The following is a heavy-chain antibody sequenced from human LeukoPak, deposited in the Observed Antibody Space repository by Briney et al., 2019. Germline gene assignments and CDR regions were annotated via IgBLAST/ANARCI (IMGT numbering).Heavy chain of an antibody. J-gene: IGHJ4*02. CDR1: GFTFSSYA. Sequence: PGGSLRLSCAASGFTFSSYAMSWVRQAPGKGLEWVSSIVDSGGVTYYADSVKGRFIISRDNSKNTLYLQMHSLRAEDTAMYYCARGVLVWGQGTLVTVSS. V-gene: IGHV3-23*01. D-gene: IGHD2/OR15-2a*01. CDR2: IVDSGGVT. CDR3: ARGVLV.